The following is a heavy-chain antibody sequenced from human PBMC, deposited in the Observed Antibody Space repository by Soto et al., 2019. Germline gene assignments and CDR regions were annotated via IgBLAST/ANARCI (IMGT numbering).Heavy chain of an antibody. D-gene: IGHD2-2*01. CDR1: GYTFTSYD. V-gene: IGHV1-8*01. CDR2: MNPNSGNT. CDR3: ARGDCSSTSCYVDY. Sequence: ASVKVSCKASGYTFTSYDVNWVRQATGQGLEWMGWMNPNSGNTGYAQKFQGRVTMTRNTSISTAYMELSSLRSEDTAVYYCARGDCSSTSCYVDYWGQGTLVTSPQ. J-gene: IGHJ4*02.